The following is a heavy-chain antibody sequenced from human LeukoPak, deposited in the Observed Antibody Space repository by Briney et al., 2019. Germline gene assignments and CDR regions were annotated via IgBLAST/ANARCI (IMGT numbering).Heavy chain of an antibody. D-gene: IGHD2/OR15-2a*01. J-gene: IGHJ4*02. V-gene: IGHV3-7*01. CDR1: GFSFSSYW. CDR3: ARVLWLPGLDY. CDR2: IKHDGSEK. Sequence: GGSLRLSCAASGFSFSSYWMSWVRQAPGKGLEWVANIKHDGSEKSYVGSVKGRFTISRDNAKNSLYLQMSSLRAEDTAVYYCARVLWLPGLDYWGEGTLVTVSS.